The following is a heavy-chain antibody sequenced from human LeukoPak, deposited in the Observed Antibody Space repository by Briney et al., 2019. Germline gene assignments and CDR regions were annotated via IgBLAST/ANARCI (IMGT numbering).Heavy chain of an antibody. CDR1: GFTFSSYE. J-gene: IGHJ6*02. CDR3: ARDAPYYYYYYGMDV. V-gene: IGHV3-48*03. CDR2: ISSSGSTI. Sequence: GGSLRLSCAASGFTFSSYEMNWVRQAPGKGLEWVSYISSSGSTIYYADSVKGRFTISRDNAKNSLYLQMNSLRAEDTAVDYCARDAPYYYYYYGMDVWGQGATVTVSS.